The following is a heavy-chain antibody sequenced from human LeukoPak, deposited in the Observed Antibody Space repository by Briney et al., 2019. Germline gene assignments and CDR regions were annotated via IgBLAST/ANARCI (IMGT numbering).Heavy chain of an antibody. J-gene: IGHJ4*02. CDR2: ISGSGDNI. V-gene: IGHV3-23*01. CDR3: ARYDNGKDYFDY. CDR1: GFTFSTYA. Sequence: GGSLGLSCAASGFTFSTYAMSWVRQAPGKGPEWVSGISGSGDNIYYTDSAKGRFTISRDNSKNTLYLQMSSLRAEDTALYYCARYDNGKDYFDYWGQGTLVTVSS. D-gene: IGHD1-1*01.